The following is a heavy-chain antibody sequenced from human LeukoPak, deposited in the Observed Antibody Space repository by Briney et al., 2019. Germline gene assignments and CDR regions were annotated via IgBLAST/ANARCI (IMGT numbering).Heavy chain of an antibody. J-gene: IGHJ4*02. CDR3: ARGGGSGWYFLDY. CDR1: GGSISSYY. V-gene: IGHV4-59*01. D-gene: IGHD6-19*01. CDR2: IYYSGST. Sequence: SETLSLTCTVSGGSISSYYWSWIRQPPGKGLEWIGYIYYSGSTNYNPSLKSRVPISVDTSKNQFSLKLSSVTAADTAVYYCARGGGSGWYFLDYWGQGPWSPSPQ.